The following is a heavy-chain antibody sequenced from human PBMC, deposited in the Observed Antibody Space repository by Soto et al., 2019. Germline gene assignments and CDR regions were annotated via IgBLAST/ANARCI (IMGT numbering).Heavy chain of an antibody. CDR1: GFTFSNAW. D-gene: IGHD2-21*01. CDR3: TTDSPGGPRLPLYCGGDCYSGVDY. Sequence: GGSLRLSCAASGFTFSNAWMSWVRQAPGKGLEWVGRIKSKTDGGTTDYAAPGKGRFTISRDDSKNTLYLQMNRLKTEDTAVYYCTTDSPGGPRLPLYCGGDCYSGVDYWGQGTLVTVSS. J-gene: IGHJ4*02. CDR2: IKSKTDGGTT. V-gene: IGHV3-15*01.